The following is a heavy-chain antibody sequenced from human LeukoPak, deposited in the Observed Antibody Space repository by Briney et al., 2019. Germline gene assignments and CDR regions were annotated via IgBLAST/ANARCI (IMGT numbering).Heavy chain of an antibody. J-gene: IGHJ3*02. CDR1: GFTFDDYA. CDR3: ANSQDYYDSSGYENAFDI. V-gene: IGHV3-9*01. D-gene: IGHD3-22*01. Sequence: PGGSLRLSCAASGFTFDDYAMHWVRQAPGKGPEWVSGISWNSGSIGYADSVKGRFTISRDNAKNSLYLQMNSLRAEDTALYYCANSQDYYDSSGYENAFDIWGQGTMVTVSS. CDR2: ISWNSGSI.